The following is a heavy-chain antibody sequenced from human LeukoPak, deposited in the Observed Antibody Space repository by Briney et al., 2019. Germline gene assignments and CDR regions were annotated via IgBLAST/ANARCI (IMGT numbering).Heavy chain of an antibody. J-gene: IGHJ4*02. CDR3: ARETYYYDSSGYPTYYFDY. V-gene: IGHV4-31*03. Sequence: SETLSLTCTVSGGSISSGGYYWSWIRQHPGKGLEWIGYIYYSGSTYYNPSLKSRVTISVDTSKNQFSLKLSSVTAADTAVYYCARETYYYDSSGYPTYYFDYWGQGTLVTVSS. CDR1: GGSISSGGYY. D-gene: IGHD3-22*01. CDR2: IYYSGST.